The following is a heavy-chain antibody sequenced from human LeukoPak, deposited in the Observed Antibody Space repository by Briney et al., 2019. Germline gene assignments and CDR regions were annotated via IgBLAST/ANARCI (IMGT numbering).Heavy chain of an antibody. CDR3: ARDPAYSSSWYIVY. Sequence: GGSLRLSCAASGFTFSIYGMNWVRQAPGKGLEWVSSISSNNYIYYADSVKGRFTISRDNAKNSLYLQMNSLRAEDTAVYYCARDPAYSSSWYIVYWGQGTLVTVSS. CDR1: GFTFSIYG. V-gene: IGHV3-21*06. D-gene: IGHD6-13*01. CDR2: ISSNNYI. J-gene: IGHJ4*02.